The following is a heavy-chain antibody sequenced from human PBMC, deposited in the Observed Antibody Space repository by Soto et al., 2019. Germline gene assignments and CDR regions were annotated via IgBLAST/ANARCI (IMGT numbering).Heavy chain of an antibody. CDR1: GGSISGSY. Sequence: QVQLQESGPGLVKPSETLSLTCSVSGGSISGSYWSWIRQSPGKGLEWLGYVYYTGSTNYSPSLRSRVSISVDTSKNEFYLRLSSVNAADTDVYFCARSVAVPGAHIDYWGQGTQVTVSS. V-gene: IGHV4-59*01. J-gene: IGHJ4*02. CDR2: VYYTGST. D-gene: IGHD6-19*01. CDR3: ARSVAVPGAHIDY.